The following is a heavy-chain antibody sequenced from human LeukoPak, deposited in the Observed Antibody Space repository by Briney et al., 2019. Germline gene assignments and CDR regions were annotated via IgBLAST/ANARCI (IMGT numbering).Heavy chain of an antibody. Sequence: PGGSPRLSCAASGFSFSSYWMTWVRQTPGKGLEWVANIKQDGSEKYYVDSVKGRFSISRDNAKNSLYLQMNSLRAEDTAVYYCARRSSSSWEFDYWGQGTLVTVSS. D-gene: IGHD6-13*01. CDR2: IKQDGSEK. CDR1: GFSFSSYW. CDR3: ARRSSSSWEFDY. V-gene: IGHV3-7*01. J-gene: IGHJ4*02.